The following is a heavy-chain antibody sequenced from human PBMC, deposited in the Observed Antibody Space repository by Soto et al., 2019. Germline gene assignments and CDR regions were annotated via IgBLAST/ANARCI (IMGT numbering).Heavy chain of an antibody. J-gene: IGHJ6*02. CDR2: ISGSGGST. D-gene: IGHD1-1*01. CDR3: ASPGLERPYYYYYGTDV. V-gene: IGHV3-23*01. Sequence: GGSLRLSCAASGFTFSSYAMSWVRQAPGKGLEWVSAISGSGGSTYYADSVKGRFTISRDNSKNTLYLQMNSLRAEDTAVYYCASPGLERPYYYYYGTDVWGQGTTVTVSS. CDR1: GFTFSSYA.